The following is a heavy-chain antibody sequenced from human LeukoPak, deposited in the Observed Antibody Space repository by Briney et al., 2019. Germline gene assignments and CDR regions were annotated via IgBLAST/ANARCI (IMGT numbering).Heavy chain of an antibody. Sequence: TGGTLRLSCAASGFTFSSYGMSWVRQAPGKGLEWVSAISGSGGSTYYADSVKGRFTVSRDNAKNTLYLQMSSLRAEDTALYYCARDEPGSIPLGYWGQGTLVTVSS. J-gene: IGHJ4*02. V-gene: IGHV3-23*01. CDR1: GFTFSSYG. D-gene: IGHD1-14*01. CDR3: ARDEPGSIPLGY. CDR2: ISGSGGST.